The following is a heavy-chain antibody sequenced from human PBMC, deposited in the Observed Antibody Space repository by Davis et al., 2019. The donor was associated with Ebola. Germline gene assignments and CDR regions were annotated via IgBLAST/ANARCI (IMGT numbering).Heavy chain of an antibody. CDR2: IYPGDSDT. CDR1: GYSFTSYW. D-gene: IGHD4-17*01. Sequence: GESLKISCKGSGYSFTSYWIGWVRQMPGKGLEWMGIIYPGDSDTRYSPSFQGQVTIPADKSISTAYLQWSSLKASDTAMYYCARLPPNYGDYSLGYFDLWGRGTLVTVSS. V-gene: IGHV5-51*01. J-gene: IGHJ2*01. CDR3: ARLPPNYGDYSLGYFDL.